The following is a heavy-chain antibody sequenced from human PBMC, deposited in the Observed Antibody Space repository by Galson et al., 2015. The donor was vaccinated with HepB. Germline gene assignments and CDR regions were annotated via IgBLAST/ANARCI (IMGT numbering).Heavy chain of an antibody. D-gene: IGHD6-19*01. CDR3: ASGPSGTLDF. CDR1: GDTFSSYT. Sequence: SVKVSCKASGDTFSSYTISWVRQAPGQGLEWMARIMPILGIANYAGKFQGRVTITADKSTSTAYMELSSVRSEDTAVYYCASGPSGTLDFWGQGTLVTVSS. J-gene: IGHJ4*02. V-gene: IGHV1-69*02. CDR2: IMPILGIA.